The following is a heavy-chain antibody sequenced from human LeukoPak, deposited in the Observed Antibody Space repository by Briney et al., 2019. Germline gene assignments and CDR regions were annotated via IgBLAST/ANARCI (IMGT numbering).Heavy chain of an antibody. J-gene: IGHJ6*03. CDR3: AKDGLWQQLVPYYYYYYMDV. V-gene: IGHV3-30*02. D-gene: IGHD6-13*01. Sequence: GGSLRLSCAASGFTFSSYGMHWVRQAPGKGLEWVAFIRYDGSNKHYADSVKGRFTISRDNSKNTLYLQMNSLRAEDTAVYYCAKDGLWQQLVPYYYYYYMDVWGKGTTVTVSS. CDR2: IRYDGSNK. CDR1: GFTFSSYG.